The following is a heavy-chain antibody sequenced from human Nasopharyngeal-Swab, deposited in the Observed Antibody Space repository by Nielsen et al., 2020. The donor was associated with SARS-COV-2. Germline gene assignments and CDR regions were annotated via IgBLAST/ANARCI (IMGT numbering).Heavy chain of an antibody. V-gene: IGHV3-21*01. J-gene: IGHJ4*02. Sequence: VRQAPGKGLEWVSSISSSSSYIYYADSVKGRFTISRDNAKNSLYLQMNSLRAEDTAVYYCARDHPHTAIDYWGQGTLATVSS. D-gene: IGHD5-18*01. CDR2: ISSSSSYI. CDR3: ARDHPHTAIDY.